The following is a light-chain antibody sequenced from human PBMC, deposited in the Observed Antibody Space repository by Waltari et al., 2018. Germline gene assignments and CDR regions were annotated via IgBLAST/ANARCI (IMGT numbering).Light chain of an antibody. V-gene: IGLV1-44*01. CDR3: AAWDDSRNGRV. CDR2: TNN. Sequence: QSVLPQPPSASGPPGQGVTISCTGSSSNLGGNTVSWYQQLPGTAPKLLIYTNNQPPSGVPDRFSGSKSGTSASLAISGLQSEDEAHYYCAAWDDSRNGRVFGGGTKVTVL. CDR1: SSNLGGNT. J-gene: IGLJ3*02.